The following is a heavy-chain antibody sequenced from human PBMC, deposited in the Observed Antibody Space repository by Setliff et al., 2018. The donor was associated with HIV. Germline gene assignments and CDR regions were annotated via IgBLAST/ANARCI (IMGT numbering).Heavy chain of an antibody. CDR2: IYYTGNT. Sequence: SETLSLTCTVSGGSINTGHYYWSWIRHHTGKGLEWIAYIYYTGNTYFNPSLKSRITISIDTSQNQFSLKMSSVTAADTAVYYCARDRYAGEIDYWGQGPLVPVSS. CDR1: GGSINTGHYY. D-gene: IGHD3-10*01. CDR3: ARDRYAGEIDY. J-gene: IGHJ4*02. V-gene: IGHV4-31*03.